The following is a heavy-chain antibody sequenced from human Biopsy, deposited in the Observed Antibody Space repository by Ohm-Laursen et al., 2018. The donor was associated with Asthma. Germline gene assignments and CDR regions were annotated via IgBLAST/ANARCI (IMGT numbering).Heavy chain of an antibody. Sequence: SLRLSCTASGYTFSSYGMHWVRQAPGKGLEWVAVISYDGSNKYYADSVKGRFTISRDNSKNTPYLQMNSLRAEDTAVYYCARDLHPTNHLGELSEGFDYWGQGTLVTVSS. CDR3: ARDLHPTNHLGELSEGFDY. CDR1: GYTFSSYG. J-gene: IGHJ4*02. V-gene: IGHV3-30*03. CDR2: ISYDGSNK. D-gene: IGHD3-16*02.